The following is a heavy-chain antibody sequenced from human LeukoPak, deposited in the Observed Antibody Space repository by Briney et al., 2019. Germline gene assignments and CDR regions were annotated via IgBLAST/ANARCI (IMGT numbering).Heavy chain of an antibody. V-gene: IGHV3-30-3*01. J-gene: IGHJ3*02. Sequence: GGSLRLSCAASGFTFSSYAMHWVRQAPGKGLEWVAVISYDGSNKYYADSVKGRFTISRDNSKNTLYLQMSSLRAEDTAKYYCAKDPNGDYIGTFDIWGQGTMVIVS. CDR2: ISYDGSNK. CDR1: GFTFSSYA. D-gene: IGHD4-17*01. CDR3: AKDPNGDYIGTFDI.